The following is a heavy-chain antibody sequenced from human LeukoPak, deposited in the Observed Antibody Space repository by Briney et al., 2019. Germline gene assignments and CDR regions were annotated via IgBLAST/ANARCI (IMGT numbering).Heavy chain of an antibody. V-gene: IGHV1-69*04. D-gene: IGHD4-23*01. CDR1: GGTFSSYA. Sequence: GSSVKVSCKASGGTFSSYAISWVRQAPGQGLEWMGRIIPILGIANYAQKFQGRVTITADKSTSTAYMELSSLRSEDTAVYYCARDSPPGATVVTPYYYGMDVWGQGTTVTVSS. CDR2: IIPILGIA. J-gene: IGHJ6*02. CDR3: ARDSPPGATVVTPYYYGMDV.